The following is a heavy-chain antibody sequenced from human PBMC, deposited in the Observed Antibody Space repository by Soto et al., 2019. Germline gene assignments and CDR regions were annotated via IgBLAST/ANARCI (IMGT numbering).Heavy chain of an antibody. Sequence: LRLSCAASGFTFSSYAMHWVRQAPGKGLEWVAVISYDGSNKYYADSVKGRFTISRDNSKNTLYLQMNSLRAEDTAVYYCGPHPTDYADYGVFDYWGQGTLVTVSS. V-gene: IGHV3-30-3*01. J-gene: IGHJ4*02. CDR3: GPHPTDYADYGVFDY. D-gene: IGHD4-17*01. CDR2: ISYDGSNK. CDR1: GFTFSSYA.